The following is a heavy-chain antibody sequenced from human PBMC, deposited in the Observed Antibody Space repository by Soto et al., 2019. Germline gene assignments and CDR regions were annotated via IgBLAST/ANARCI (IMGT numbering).Heavy chain of an antibody. V-gene: IGHV4-34*01. CDR2: INLRGST. CDR1: VGSFSGYY. J-gene: IGHJ4*02. Sequence: QVQLQQWAPGLLKPSGTLSLPCAVYVGSFSGYYWPWITQPPGTGLGWIGEINLRGSTNYNPSLKSRVTISVDTSKNQFSLKLTSVTAADTAVYYCARDKITGLFDYWGQGTLVTVSS. CDR3: ARDKITGLFDY. D-gene: IGHD2-8*02.